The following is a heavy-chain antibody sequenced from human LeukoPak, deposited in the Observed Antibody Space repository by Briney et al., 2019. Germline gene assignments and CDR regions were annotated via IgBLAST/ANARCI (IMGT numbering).Heavy chain of an antibody. CDR3: VKAILFGSVSYYAD. CDR1: GFTFSNFP. J-gene: IGHJ4*02. CDR2: VSSDGGST. Sequence: GGSLRLSCSASGFTFSNFPMHWVRQAPGKGLEYVSAVSSDGGSTCYADSVRGRFTISRDNSKNTLSLLMGSLRAEDTAVYYCVKAILFGSVSYYADWGQGTLVTVSS. V-gene: IGHV3-64D*09. D-gene: IGHD3-22*01.